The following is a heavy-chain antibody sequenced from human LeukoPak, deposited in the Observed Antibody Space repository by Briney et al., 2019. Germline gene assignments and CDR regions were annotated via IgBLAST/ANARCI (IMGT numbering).Heavy chain of an antibody. CDR1: EFSVGSNY. V-gene: IGHV3-7*01. Sequence: GGSLRLSCAASEFSVGSNYMTRVRQVPGKGLEWVANIKQDGSETTYADSVRGRFTIFRDNAEDSVYLQMNSLRAEDSATYYCVREGFYFFDFWGQGTLVTVSS. J-gene: IGHJ4*01. CDR2: IKQDGSET. CDR3: VREGFYFFDF.